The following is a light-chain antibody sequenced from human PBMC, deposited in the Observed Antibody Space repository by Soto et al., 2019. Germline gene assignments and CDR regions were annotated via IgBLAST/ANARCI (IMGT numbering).Light chain of an antibody. CDR2: DVS. J-gene: IGLJ2*01. CDR1: SSDVGDYNY. CDR3: TSYAGSNDVI. V-gene: IGLV2-8*01. Sequence: QSVLTQPPSASGSPGQAVTISCTGSSSDVGDYNYVSWYQQHPGKAPKLMIYDVSKRPSGVPDRFSGSKSGNTASLTVSGLQAEDEADYYCTSYAGSNDVIFGGGTKLTVL.